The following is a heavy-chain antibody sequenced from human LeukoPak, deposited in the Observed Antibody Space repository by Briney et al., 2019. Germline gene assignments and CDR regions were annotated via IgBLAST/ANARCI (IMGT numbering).Heavy chain of an antibody. CDR3: ARSDFWSGYHRGYFDY. CDR1: GFTFSSYW. J-gene: IGHJ4*02. Sequence: GGSLRLSCAASGFTFSSYWMSWVRQAPGKGLEWVAKIKQDRSGKYYVDSVKGRFTISRDNAENSLYLQMNSLRVEDTALYYCARSDFWSGYHRGYFDYWGQGTLVTVSS. D-gene: IGHD3-3*01. CDR2: IKQDRSGK. V-gene: IGHV3-7*05.